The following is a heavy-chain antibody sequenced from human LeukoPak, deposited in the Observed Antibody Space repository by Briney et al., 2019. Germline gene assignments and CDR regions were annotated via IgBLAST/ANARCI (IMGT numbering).Heavy chain of an antibody. CDR3: AKGDCTNGVCPAIFDY. CDR2: ISGSGGTT. Sequence: GGSLRLSCAASGFTFSIYAMSWVRQAPGKGLEWVSTISGSGGTTYYADSVKGRFTISRDNSKSTLYLQMNSLRAEDTAVYFCAKGDCTNGVCPAIFDYWGQGTLVTVSS. J-gene: IGHJ4*02. V-gene: IGHV3-23*01. D-gene: IGHD2-8*01. CDR1: GFTFSIYA.